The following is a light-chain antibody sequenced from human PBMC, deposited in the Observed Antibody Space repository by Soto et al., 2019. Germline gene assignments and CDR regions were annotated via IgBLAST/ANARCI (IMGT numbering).Light chain of an antibody. V-gene: IGKV1-5*01. J-gene: IGKJ1*01. CDR1: QSISSW. CDR2: DAS. Sequence: DIQMTPSPSTPSASEGDRVTITCRASQSISSWLAWYQQKPGKAPKLLIYDASSLESGVPSRFSGSGSGTEFTLTISSLQPDDVATYYCQQYNSYPTFGQGTKVDIK. CDR3: QQYNSYPT.